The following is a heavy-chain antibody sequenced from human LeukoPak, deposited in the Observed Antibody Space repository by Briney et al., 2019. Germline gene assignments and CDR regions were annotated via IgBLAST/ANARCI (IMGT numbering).Heavy chain of an antibody. V-gene: IGHV3-13*01. Sequence: QPGGSLRLSCAASGFTFSSHDMQWVRQATGKGLEWVSGIGTAGDTHYPGSVKGRFTISRENAKNSLYLQMNSLRAGDTAVYYCAGASSGLDYWGQGILVTVSS. D-gene: IGHD3-22*01. CDR1: GFTFSSHD. CDR3: AGASSGLDY. J-gene: IGHJ4*02. CDR2: IGTAGDT.